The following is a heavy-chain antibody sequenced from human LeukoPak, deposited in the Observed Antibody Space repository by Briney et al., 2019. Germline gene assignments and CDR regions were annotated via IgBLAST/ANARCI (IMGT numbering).Heavy chain of an antibody. D-gene: IGHD6-13*01. Sequence: GGSLRLSCAASGFTFNSYALSWVRQAPGKGLEWVSGISDSGGSTYYADSVKGRFTISRDNSKNTLYLQMNSLRVEDTAVYYCAKGINSWYWNSWGQGTLVTVSS. V-gene: IGHV3-23*01. CDR3: AKGINSWYWNS. CDR1: GFTFNSYA. J-gene: IGHJ4*02. CDR2: ISDSGGST.